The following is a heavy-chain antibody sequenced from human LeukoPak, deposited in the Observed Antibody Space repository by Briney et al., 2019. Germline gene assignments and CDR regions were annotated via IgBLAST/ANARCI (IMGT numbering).Heavy chain of an antibody. V-gene: IGHV3-21*01. CDR2: ISSSGTYI. CDR3: ARDPRGYCSGGSCYHNSFDY. Sequence: GGSLRLSCAASGFTFSTYSMNWVRHAPGKGLEWGSSISSSGTYIYYGDSVKDRFTISRDNANKSLYLQVNSLRAEDTAVYYCARDPRGYCSGGSCYHNSFDYWGQGTLVAVSS. J-gene: IGHJ4*02. CDR1: GFTFSTYS. D-gene: IGHD2-15*01.